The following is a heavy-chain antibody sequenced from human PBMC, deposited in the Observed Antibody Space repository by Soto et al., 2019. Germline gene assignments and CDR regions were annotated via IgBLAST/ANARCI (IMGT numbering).Heavy chain of an antibody. D-gene: IGHD4-4*01. CDR2: IGMSGGDT. J-gene: IGHJ4*02. Sequence: DVQLLESGGGLVQPGGSLRLSCEASGFTFSNFVMSWVRQAPGKGLDWVSNIGMSGGDTYYPDAVKGRFTISRDNSKNTLSLQMNSLRAEDTVVYYCVRHSYFAFGFWGQGALVTVSS. CDR1: GFTFSNFV. CDR3: VRHSYFAFGF. V-gene: IGHV3-23*01.